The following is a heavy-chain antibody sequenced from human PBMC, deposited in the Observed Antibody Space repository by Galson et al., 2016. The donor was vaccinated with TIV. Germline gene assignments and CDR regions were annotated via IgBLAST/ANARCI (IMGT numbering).Heavy chain of an antibody. V-gene: IGHV3-7*01. CDR2: IKQTGSEK. CDR3: ARQYYFSSYGMDV. J-gene: IGHJ6*02. Sequence: SLRLSCAASGFTFSNYWMSWVRQAPGKGLEWVANIKQTGSEKYYVDSVKGRFTISRDNAKNSLYLQMNSLGAEDTAVYYCARQYYFSSYGMDVWG. CDR1: GFTFSNYW.